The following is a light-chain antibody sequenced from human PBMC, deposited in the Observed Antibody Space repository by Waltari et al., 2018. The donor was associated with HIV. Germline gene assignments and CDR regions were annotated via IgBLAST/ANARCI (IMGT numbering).Light chain of an antibody. J-gene: IGLJ3*02. CDR2: RNN. V-gene: IGLV1-44*01. CDR1: SSNIGSNI. CDR3: AAWDDSLNGAV. Sequence: QSVLTQPPSASGTPGQRVTISCSGSSSNIGSNIVNWYQQLPGTAPKLLLYRNNQRPSGVPDRFSGSKSGTSASLAISGRQSEDDADYYCAAWDDSLNGAVFGGGTKLTVL.